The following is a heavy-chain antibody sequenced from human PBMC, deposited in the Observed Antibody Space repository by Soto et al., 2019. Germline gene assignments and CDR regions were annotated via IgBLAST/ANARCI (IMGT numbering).Heavy chain of an antibody. Sequence: KGLEWVSSISGRGGSTYYADSVKGRFTISRDNSKSTLYLQMNSLRAVDTAVYYCAKAALAYYYDSSGYYYFDYWGQGTLVTVS. V-gene: IGHV3-23*01. J-gene: IGHJ4*02. CDR2: ISGRGGST. D-gene: IGHD3-22*01. CDR3: AKAALAYYYDSSGYYYFDY.